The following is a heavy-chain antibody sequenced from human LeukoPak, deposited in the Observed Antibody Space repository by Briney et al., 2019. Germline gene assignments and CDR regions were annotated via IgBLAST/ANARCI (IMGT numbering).Heavy chain of an antibody. Sequence: GGSLRLSCVASGFTFYSYAMSWVRQAPGKGLEWVSAISGSGGATYYADSVKGRFTISRDNSKNTLYLQMNSLRAEDTAVYYCAKGDGRYYFDCWGQGTLVTVFS. CDR1: GFTFYSYA. CDR3: AKGDGRYYFDC. J-gene: IGHJ4*02. D-gene: IGHD2-21*02. CDR2: ISGSGGAT. V-gene: IGHV3-23*01.